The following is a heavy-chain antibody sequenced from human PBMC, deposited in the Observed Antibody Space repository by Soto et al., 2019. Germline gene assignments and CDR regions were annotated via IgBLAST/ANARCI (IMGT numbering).Heavy chain of an antibody. Sequence: GGSLKISSKGSGYSFTSYWIGWVRQMPGKGQEWVGIIYPGDSDTRYSPSFQGQVTISADKSISTAYLQWSSLKASDTAIYYCARGDSTDCSNGVCSFFYNHDMDVWGQGTTVTVSS. CDR3: ARGDSTDCSNGVCSFFYNHDMDV. V-gene: IGHV5-51*01. CDR2: IYPGDSDT. CDR1: GYSFTSYW. D-gene: IGHD2-8*01. J-gene: IGHJ6*01.